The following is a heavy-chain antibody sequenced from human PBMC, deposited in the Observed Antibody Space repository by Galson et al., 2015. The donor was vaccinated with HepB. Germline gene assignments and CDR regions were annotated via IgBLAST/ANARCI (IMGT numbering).Heavy chain of an antibody. CDR1: GFTFSSYA. CDR2: ISGSGGST. V-gene: IGHV3-23*01. J-gene: IGHJ3*02. CDR3: AKDRMGYCSSTSCYLDAFDI. Sequence: SLRLSCAASGFTFSSYAMSWVRQAPGKGLEWVSAISGSGGSTYYADSVKGRSTISRDNSKNTLYLQMNSLRAEDTAVYYCAKDRMGYCSSTSCYLDAFDIWGQGTMVTVSS. D-gene: IGHD2-2*01.